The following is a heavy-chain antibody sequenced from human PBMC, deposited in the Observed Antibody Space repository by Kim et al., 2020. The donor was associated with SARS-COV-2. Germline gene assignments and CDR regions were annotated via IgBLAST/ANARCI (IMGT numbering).Heavy chain of an antibody. CDR2: ISPSSSYK. J-gene: IGHJ6*02. CDR3: ASLRVEMADIGYYYGMDV. CDR1: GFTYSSYS. Sequence: GGSLRLSCAASGFTYSSYSMSWVRQAPGKGLEWVSSISPSSSYKYYEDSVKGRFTISRDNAKNSLYLQMNTLRAEDTAVYYCASLRVEMADIGYYYGMDVWGQGTTVTVSS. D-gene: IGHD6-19*01. V-gene: IGHV3-21*01.